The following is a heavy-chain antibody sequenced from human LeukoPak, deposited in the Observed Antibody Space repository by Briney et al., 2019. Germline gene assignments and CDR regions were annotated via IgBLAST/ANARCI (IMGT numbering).Heavy chain of an antibody. J-gene: IGHJ1*01. Sequence: GGSLRLSCAASGFIFSNYRMHWVRQAPGKGLVWVSRLNLDGTTRDYADSVKGRFTISRDNAKNTLSLQMNSLKVDDTAVYYCARESAGSYWGWGQGTLVTVSS. CDR1: GFIFSNYR. CDR2: LNLDGTTR. CDR3: ARESAGSYWG. D-gene: IGHD1-26*01. V-gene: IGHV3-74*01.